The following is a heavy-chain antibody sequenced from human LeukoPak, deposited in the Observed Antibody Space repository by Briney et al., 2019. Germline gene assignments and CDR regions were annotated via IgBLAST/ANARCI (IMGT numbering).Heavy chain of an antibody. CDR2: INPSGGST. D-gene: IGHD2-15*01. CDR3: ARRDCSGGSCYSSLDY. J-gene: IGHJ4*02. V-gene: IGHV1-46*01. Sequence: ASVKVSCKASGGTFTSYYMHWVRQAPGQGLEWMGIINPSGGSTSYAQKFQGRVTMTRDTSTSTVYMELSSLRSEDTAVYYCARRDCSGGSCYSSLDYWGQGTLVTVSS. CDR1: GGTFTSYY.